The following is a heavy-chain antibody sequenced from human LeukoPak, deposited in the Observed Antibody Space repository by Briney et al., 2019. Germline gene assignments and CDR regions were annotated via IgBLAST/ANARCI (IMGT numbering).Heavy chain of an antibody. Sequence: PGGSLRLSCAASGFTFSSDGMHWVRQAPGKGLEWVAVISNDGSKTYYADSVKGRFTISRDNSKNTLYLQMNSLRAEDTAVYYCARDIPEQWLVCGFDYWGQGTLVTVSS. CDR3: ARDIPEQWLVCGFDY. D-gene: IGHD6-19*01. CDR1: GFTFSSDG. J-gene: IGHJ4*02. V-gene: IGHV3-30*03. CDR2: ISNDGSKT.